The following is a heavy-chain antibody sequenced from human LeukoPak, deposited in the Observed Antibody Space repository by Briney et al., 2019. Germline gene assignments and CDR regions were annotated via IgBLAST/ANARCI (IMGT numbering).Heavy chain of an antibody. CDR1: XYG. D-gene: IGHD3-16*01. V-gene: IGHV3-30*02. CDR2: IRHDGSIK. CDR3: AKDSLADIDY. J-gene: IGHJ4*02. Sequence: XYGXXWVRQAPXXGLEWVAFIRHDGSIKNYADSVKGRSTISRDNSKNTLYLQMNSLRAEDTAVYYCAKDSLADIDYWGQGTLVTVSS.